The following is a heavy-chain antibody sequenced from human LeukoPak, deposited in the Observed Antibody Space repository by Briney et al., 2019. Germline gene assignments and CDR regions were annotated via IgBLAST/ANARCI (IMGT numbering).Heavy chain of an antibody. CDR2: IYSGGST. V-gene: IGHV3-66*01. CDR3: ARDVPLWFGELPHDDY. Sequence: PGGSLRLSCAASGFTVSNNYMSWVRQAPGKGLEWVPVIYSGGSTYYADSVKGRFTISRDNSKNTLNLQMNSLRAEDTAVYYCARDVPLWFGELPHDDYWGQGTLVTVSS. J-gene: IGHJ4*02. CDR1: GFTVSNNY. D-gene: IGHD3-10*01.